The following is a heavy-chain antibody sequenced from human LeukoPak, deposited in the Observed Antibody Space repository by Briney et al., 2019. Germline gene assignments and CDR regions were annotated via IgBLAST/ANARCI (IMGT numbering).Heavy chain of an antibody. V-gene: IGHV3-74*01. CDR3: ARDGYCSGGSCYLVAFDI. J-gene: IGHJ3*02. CDR1: GFTFSSYW. Sequence: PGGSLRLSCAASGFTFSSYWMHWVRQAPGKGLVWVSRINSDGRSTSYADSVKGRFTISRDNAKNTQYLQMNSLRAEDTAVYYCARDGYCSGGSCYLVAFDIWGQGTMVTVSS. D-gene: IGHD2-15*01. CDR2: INSDGRST.